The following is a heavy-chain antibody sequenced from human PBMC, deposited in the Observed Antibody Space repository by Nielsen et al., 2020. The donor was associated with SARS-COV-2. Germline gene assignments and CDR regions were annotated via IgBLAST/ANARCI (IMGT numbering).Heavy chain of an antibody. Sequence: GESLKISCKASGFSFTKYWISWVRQMPGKGLGWMGNIDPTDSHTNYSPSFQGHVNISADKSITTASLQWSSLEASDSAIYYCARQPRSIISNWFDPWGQGTLVTVST. J-gene: IGHJ5*02. D-gene: IGHD1-14*01. V-gene: IGHV5-10-1*01. CDR3: ARQPRSIISNWFDP. CDR2: IDPTDSHT. CDR1: GFSFTKYW.